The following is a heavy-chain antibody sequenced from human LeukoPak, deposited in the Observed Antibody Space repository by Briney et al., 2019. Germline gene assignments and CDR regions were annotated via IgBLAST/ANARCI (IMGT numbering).Heavy chain of an antibody. D-gene: IGHD1-26*01. J-gene: IGHJ4*02. Sequence: HGESLKISCKGSGYSFTTYWIGWVRQMPGKGLEWMAIIYPDVSDTRYSPSFQGQVTISADKSISTAYLQWSSLKASDSAIYYCARHGGTTSETAWGQGTLVTVSS. CDR2: IYPDVSDT. V-gene: IGHV5-51*01. CDR1: GYSFTTYW. CDR3: ARHGGTTSETA.